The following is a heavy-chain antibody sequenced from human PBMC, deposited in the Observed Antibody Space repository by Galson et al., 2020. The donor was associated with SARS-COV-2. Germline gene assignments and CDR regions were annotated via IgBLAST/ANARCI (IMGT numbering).Heavy chain of an antibody. CDR3: ARPRSGSYLYWFDP. CDR2: ISYDGSNK. D-gene: IGHD1-26*01. J-gene: IGHJ5*02. Sequence: GESLKNSCAASGFTFSSYGMHWVRQAPGKGLEWVAVISYDGSNKYYADSVKGRFTISRDNSKNTLYLQMNSLRAEDTAVYYCARPRSGSYLYWFDPWGQGTLVTVSS. CDR1: GFTFSSYG. V-gene: IGHV3-30*03.